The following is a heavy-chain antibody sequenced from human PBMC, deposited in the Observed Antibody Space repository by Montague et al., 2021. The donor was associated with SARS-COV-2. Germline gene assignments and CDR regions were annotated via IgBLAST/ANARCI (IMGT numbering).Heavy chain of an antibody. J-gene: IGHJ4*02. D-gene: IGHD3-3*01. CDR1: GFTFSSYA. CDR3: AKDPYYDFWSGYYFDY. CDR2: ISGSGGST. V-gene: IGHV3-23*01. Sequence: PLRLSCAASGFTFSSYAMSWVRQAPGKGLEWVSAISGSGGSTYYADSVKGRFTISRDNSKNTLYLQMNSLRAEDTAVYYCAKDPYYDFWSGYYFDYWGQGTLVTVSS.